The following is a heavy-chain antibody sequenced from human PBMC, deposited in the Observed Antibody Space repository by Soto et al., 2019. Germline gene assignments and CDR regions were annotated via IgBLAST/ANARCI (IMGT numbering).Heavy chain of an antibody. CDR2: MNPNSGNT. V-gene: IGHV1-8*01. J-gene: IGHJ4*02. CDR3: ARDEVEMSTILGY. Sequence: QVHLVQSGAEVKKPGASVKVSRKASGYTFTSYDINWVRQAPRQGLEWMGWMNPNSGNTGDAQKFQGRVTMTRNTSISTAYMELSSLRSEDTAVYYCARDEVEMSTILGYWGQGTLVTVSS. D-gene: IGHD1-1*01. CDR1: GYTFTSYD.